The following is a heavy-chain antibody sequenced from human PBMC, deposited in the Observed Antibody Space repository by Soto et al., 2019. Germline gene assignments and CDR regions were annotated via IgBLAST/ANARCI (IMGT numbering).Heavy chain of an antibody. CDR2: MNPNSGNT. V-gene: IGHV1-8*01. CDR3: AKLIGDCSGGSCYVVGYYYYGMDV. CDR1: GYTFTSYD. Sequence: EASVKVSCKASGYTFTSYDINWVRQATGQGLEWMGWMNPNSGNTGYAQKFQGRVTMTRSTSISTAYMELSSLRSEDTAVYYCAKLIGDCSGGSCYVVGYYYYGMDVWGQGTTVTVS. J-gene: IGHJ6*02. D-gene: IGHD2-15*01.